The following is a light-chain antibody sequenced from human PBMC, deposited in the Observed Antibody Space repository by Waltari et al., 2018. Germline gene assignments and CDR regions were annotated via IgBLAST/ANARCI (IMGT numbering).Light chain of an antibody. CDR2: MSS. Sequence: DNQLTKSASTLSASVGDRVTITCRASQSISMRLAWYQQKPGKPPKLLIYMSSSLESGVPSMFSGSGSGTEFTLAIISLKPDHFATYFCQQYHSYAPPFGGGTKVEIK. CDR1: QSISMR. V-gene: IGKV1-5*03. CDR3: QQYHSYAPP. J-gene: IGKJ4*01.